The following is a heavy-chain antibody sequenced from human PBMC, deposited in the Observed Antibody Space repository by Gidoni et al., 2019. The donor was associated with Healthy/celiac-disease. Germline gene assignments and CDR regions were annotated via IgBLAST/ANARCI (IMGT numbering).Heavy chain of an antibody. CDR1: GFTFSSYA. Sequence: EVQLVESGGGLVQPGGPLRLSCAASGFTFSSYAMSWVRQAPGKGLEWVSAISGSGGSTYYADSVKGRFTISRDNSKNTLYLQMNSLRAEDTAVYYCAKTGGGGGNIVVVVAATNFAFDIWGQGTMVTVSS. V-gene: IGHV3-23*04. D-gene: IGHD2-15*01. J-gene: IGHJ3*02. CDR2: ISGSGGST. CDR3: AKTGGGGGNIVVVVAATNFAFDI.